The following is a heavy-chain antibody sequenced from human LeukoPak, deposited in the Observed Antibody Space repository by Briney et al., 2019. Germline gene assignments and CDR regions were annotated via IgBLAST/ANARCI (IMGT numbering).Heavy chain of an antibody. V-gene: IGHV3-33*01. D-gene: IGHD5-18*01. Sequence: GRTLRLSCAASGFTFSSYGMHCVRQAPGKGLEWVAVICYDGSNKYYADSVKGRFTTSRDNSKNTLYLQMNSLRAEDTAVYYCAILSGYSLDYWGQGTLVTVSS. CDR1: GFTFSSYG. CDR2: ICYDGSNK. J-gene: IGHJ4*02. CDR3: AILSGYSLDY.